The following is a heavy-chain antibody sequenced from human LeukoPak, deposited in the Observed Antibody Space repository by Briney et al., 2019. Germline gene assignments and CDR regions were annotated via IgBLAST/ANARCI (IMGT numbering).Heavy chain of an antibody. Sequence: ASVKVSCKASGYTFASYGISWVRQAPGQGLEWMGWISAYNGNTNYAQNFQGRVTMTTDTSTSTAYMGLRSLRSDDTAVYYCARVGTYDYVVYYYYGMDVWGQGTTVTVSS. CDR3: ARVGTYDYVVYYYYGMDV. J-gene: IGHJ6*02. CDR1: GYTFASYG. CDR2: ISAYNGNT. V-gene: IGHV1-18*01. D-gene: IGHD3-16*01.